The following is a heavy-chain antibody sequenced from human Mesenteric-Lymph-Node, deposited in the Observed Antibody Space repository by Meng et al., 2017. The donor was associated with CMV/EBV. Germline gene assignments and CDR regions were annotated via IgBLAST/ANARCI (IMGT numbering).Heavy chain of an antibody. D-gene: IGHD4-23*01. Sequence: QGQLLQWGCGRLQPSESLSLTCAVDGGAFSGYYWSWIRQPPGKGLEWIGEINHSGSTNYNPSLKSRVTISVDTSKNQFSLKLSSVTAADTAVYYCARHQRWLKSEGGFNYWGQGTLVTVSS. J-gene: IGHJ4*02. V-gene: IGHV4-34*01. CDR2: INHSGST. CDR1: GGAFSGYY. CDR3: ARHQRWLKSEGGFNY.